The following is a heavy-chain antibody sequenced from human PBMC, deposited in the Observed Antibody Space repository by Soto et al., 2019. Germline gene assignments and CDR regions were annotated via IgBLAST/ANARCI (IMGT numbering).Heavy chain of an antibody. Sequence: SETLSLTCFVSGGSISSYYWSWIRQPPGKGLEWIGYIYYSGSTNYNPSLKSRVTISVDTSKNQFSLKLSSVTAADTAVYYCARDLGYSYGYRAYYYYGMAVRGQGTTCTVSS. CDR1: GGSISSYY. D-gene: IGHD5-18*01. CDR3: ARDLGYSYGYRAYYYYGMAV. V-gene: IGHV4-59*01. CDR2: IYYSGST. J-gene: IGHJ6*02.